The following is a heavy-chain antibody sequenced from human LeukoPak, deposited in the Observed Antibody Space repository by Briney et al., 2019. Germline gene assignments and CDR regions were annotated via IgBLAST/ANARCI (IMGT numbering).Heavy chain of an antibody. V-gene: IGHV4-4*07. CDR2: IYTSGST. D-gene: IGHD3-3*01. Sequence: SETLSLTCTVSGGSISSYYWSWIRQPAGKGLEWIGRIYTSGSTNYNPSLKSRVTMSVDTSKNQFSLKLSSVTAADTAVYYCARGYITIFGVVSQPYAFDIWGQGTMVTVSS. J-gene: IGHJ3*02. CDR3: ARGYITIFGVVSQPYAFDI. CDR1: GGSISSYY.